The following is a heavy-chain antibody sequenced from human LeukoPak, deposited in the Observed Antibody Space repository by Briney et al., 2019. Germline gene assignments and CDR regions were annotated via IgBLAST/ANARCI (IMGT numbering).Heavy chain of an antibody. CDR2: ISSSGSAI. V-gene: IGHV3-48*03. CDR1: RFSFSTSE. D-gene: IGHD6-19*01. Sequence: GGSLRLSCTASRFSFSTSEMNWVRQAPGKGLEWVSYISSSGSAIYYADSVKGRFTISRDIAQNSLYLRMNSLRAEDTAVYYCAILIAVAGTPASWGQGTLVIVSS. CDR3: AILIAVAGTPAS. J-gene: IGHJ5*02.